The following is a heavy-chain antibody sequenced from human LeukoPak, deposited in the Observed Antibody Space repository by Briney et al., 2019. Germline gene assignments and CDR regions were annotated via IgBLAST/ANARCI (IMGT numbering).Heavy chain of an antibody. CDR1: GGSISSSSYY. V-gene: IGHV4-39*07. Sequence: PSETLSLTCTVSGGSISSSSYYWGWIRQPPGKGLEWIGSIYYSGSTYYNPSLKSRVTISVDTSKNQFSLKLRSVTAADTAVYYCARELRMVRAERFYYMDVWGQGTLVTVSS. D-gene: IGHD3-10*01. J-gene: IGHJ1*01. CDR3: ARELRMVRAERFYYMDV. CDR2: IYYSGST.